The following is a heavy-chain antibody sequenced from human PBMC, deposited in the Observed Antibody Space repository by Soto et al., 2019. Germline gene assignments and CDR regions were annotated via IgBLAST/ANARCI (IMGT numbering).Heavy chain of an antibody. CDR3: ARDHGASLLSTWFDV. J-gene: IGHJ5*02. V-gene: IGHV1-69*14. CDR1: GDTFEFHA. CDR2: VLPLYNSA. D-gene: IGHD4-17*01. Sequence: VQLTQSESQLKQPGSSMKVSCQVSGDTFEFHALTLVRQAPGLGLEWLGGVLPLYNSAIFAPKCQGRVTINEDSSPTTDSWRMTSLRSDDSAVYFCARDHGASLLSTWFDVWGKGTPVTVS.